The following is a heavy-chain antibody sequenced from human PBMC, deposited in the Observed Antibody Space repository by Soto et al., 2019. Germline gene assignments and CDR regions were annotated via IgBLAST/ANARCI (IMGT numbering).Heavy chain of an antibody. V-gene: IGHV1-69*13. CDR3: ASHYRGDYYYYGMDV. CDR2: IIPIFGTA. J-gene: IGHJ6*02. D-gene: IGHD4-4*01. CDR1: GGTFSSHA. Sequence: SVKVSCKASGGTFSSHAISWVRQAPGQGLEWMGGIIPIFGTANYAQKFQGRVTITAGESTSTAYMELSSLRSGDTAVYYCASHYRGDYYYYGMDVWGQGTTVTVSS.